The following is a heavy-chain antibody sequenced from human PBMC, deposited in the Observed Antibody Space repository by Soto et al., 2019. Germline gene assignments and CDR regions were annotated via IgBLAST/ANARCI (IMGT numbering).Heavy chain of an antibody. Sequence: QVTLKESGPVLVKPTETLTLTCTVSGFSLSNARMGVSWIRQPPGKALEWLAHIFSNDEKSYSTSLKSRLTTXXDXSXXQVVLTMTNMDPVDTATYSCARIGPYYDSSQWFDPWGQGTLVTVSS. CDR1: GFSLSNARMG. CDR3: ARIGPYYDSSQWFDP. CDR2: IFSNDEK. J-gene: IGHJ5*02. V-gene: IGHV2-26*01. D-gene: IGHD3-22*01.